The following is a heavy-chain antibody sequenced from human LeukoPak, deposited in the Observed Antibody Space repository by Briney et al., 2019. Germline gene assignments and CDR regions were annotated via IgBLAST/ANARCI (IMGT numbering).Heavy chain of an antibody. V-gene: IGHV4-34*01. Sequence: NHSETLSLTYAVYGGPFSGYYWSWIRQPPGKGLEGIGEINHSGSTNYNPSPKSPVTLSVDTSKNQFSLKLSSVTAADTAVYYCVREEVRFLEWLLTPVATLDVWGKGTTVTVSS. D-gene: IGHD3-3*01. CDR1: GGPFSGYY. CDR3: VREEVRFLEWLLTPVATLDV. CDR2: INHSGST. J-gene: IGHJ6*04.